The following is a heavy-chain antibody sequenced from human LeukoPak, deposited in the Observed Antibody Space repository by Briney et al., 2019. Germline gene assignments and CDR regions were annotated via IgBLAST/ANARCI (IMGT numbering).Heavy chain of an antibody. Sequence: ASVKVSCKASGYTFTSYGISWVRQAPGQGLEWMGWISAYNGNTNYAQKLQGRVTMTTDTSTSTAYMELRSLRSDDTAVYYCARDFFPSGSYLPFDYWGLGTLVTVSS. D-gene: IGHD1-26*01. J-gene: IGHJ4*02. V-gene: IGHV1-18*01. CDR2: ISAYNGNT. CDR3: ARDFFPSGSYLPFDY. CDR1: GYTFTSYG.